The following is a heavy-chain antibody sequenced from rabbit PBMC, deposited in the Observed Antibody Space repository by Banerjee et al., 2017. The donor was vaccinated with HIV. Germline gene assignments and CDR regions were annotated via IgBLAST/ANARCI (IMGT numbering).Heavy chain of an antibody. V-gene: IGHV1S45*01. Sequence: QQQLVESGGGLVKPEGSLKLSCTASGFSFSNKAVMCWVRQAPGKGLDWIACINAITGKSVYASWALGRFIMSRTSSTTVTLQMTSLTVADTATYFCARDLVAVIGWNFNLWGPAPSSPS. D-gene: IGHD1-1*01. CDR2: INAITGKS. J-gene: IGHJ4*01. CDR3: ARDLVAVIGWNFNL. CDR1: GFSFSNKAV.